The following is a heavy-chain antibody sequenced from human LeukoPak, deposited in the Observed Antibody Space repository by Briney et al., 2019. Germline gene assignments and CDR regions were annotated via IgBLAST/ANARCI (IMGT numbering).Heavy chain of an antibody. D-gene: IGHD3-10*01. CDR1: GYTFTSYD. CDR3: ARENGSGSYYKGY. CDR2: IIPILGIA. V-gene: IGHV1-69*04. J-gene: IGHJ4*02. Sequence: ASVKVSCKASGYTFTSYDINWVRQAPGQGLEWMGRIIPILGIANYAQKFQGRVTITADKSTSTAYMELSSLRSEDTAVYYCARENGSGSYYKGYWGQGTLVTVSS.